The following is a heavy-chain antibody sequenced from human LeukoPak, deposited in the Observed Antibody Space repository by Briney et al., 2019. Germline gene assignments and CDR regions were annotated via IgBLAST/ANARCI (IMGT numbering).Heavy chain of an antibody. CDR3: ARWRLRSGDAFDI. CDR2: IYSGGST. CDR1: GFTVSSNY. J-gene: IGHJ3*02. V-gene: IGHV3-53*01. D-gene: IGHD3-10*01. Sequence: GGSLRLSCAASGFTVSSNYMSWVRQAPGKGLEWVSVIYSGGSTYYADSVKGRFTISRDNSKNTLYLQMNSLRAEGTAVYYCARWRLRSGDAFDIWGQGTMVTVSS.